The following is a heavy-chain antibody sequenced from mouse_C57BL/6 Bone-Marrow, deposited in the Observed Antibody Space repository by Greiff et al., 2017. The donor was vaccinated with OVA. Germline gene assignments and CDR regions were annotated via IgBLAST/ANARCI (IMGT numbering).Heavy chain of an antibody. D-gene: IGHD2-3*01. CDR2: IRNKANGYTT. Sequence: EVMLVESGGGLVQPGGSLSLSCAASGFTFTDYYMSWVRQPPGKALEWLGFIRNKANGYTTEYSASVKGRFTISRDNSQSILYLQMNALRAEDSATYYCARYFWLLDYFDYWGQGTTLTVSS. CDR1: GFTFTDYY. CDR3: ARYFWLLDYFDY. V-gene: IGHV7-3*01. J-gene: IGHJ2*01.